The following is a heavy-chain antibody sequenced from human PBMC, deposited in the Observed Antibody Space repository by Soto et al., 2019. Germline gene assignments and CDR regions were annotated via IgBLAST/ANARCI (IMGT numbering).Heavy chain of an antibody. CDR1: GFTFSSND. CDR2: ISGSGGST. Sequence: PGGSLRLSCAASGFTFSSNDMNWVRQAPGKGLEWVSAISGSGGSTYYADSVKGRFTISRDNSKNTLYLQMNSLRAEDTAVYYCAKGRTHRLITMVRGVRPHYDAFVISGQGPMVTVS. D-gene: IGHD3-10*01. V-gene: IGHV3-23*01. CDR3: AKGRTHRLITMVRGVRPHYDAFVI. J-gene: IGHJ3*02.